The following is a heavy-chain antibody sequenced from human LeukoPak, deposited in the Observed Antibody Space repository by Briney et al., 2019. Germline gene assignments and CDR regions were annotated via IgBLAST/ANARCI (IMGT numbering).Heavy chain of an antibody. CDR3: ARSPPVYYYYYGMDV. Sequence: SETLSLTCTVSGGSISSYYWSWIRQPPGKGLEWIGYIYYSGSTNYNPSLKSRVTISVDTSKNQFSLKLSSVTAADTDVYYCARSPPVYYYYYGMDVWGQGTTVTVSS. CDR1: GGSISSYY. V-gene: IGHV4-59*08. CDR2: IYYSGST. J-gene: IGHJ6*02.